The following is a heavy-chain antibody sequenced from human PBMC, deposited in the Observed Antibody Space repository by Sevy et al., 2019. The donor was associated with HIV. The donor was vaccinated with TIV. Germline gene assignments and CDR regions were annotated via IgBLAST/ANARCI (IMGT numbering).Heavy chain of an antibody. V-gene: IGHV1-18*01. J-gene: IGHJ1*01. CDR2: ITPNNGHT. CDR3: ARAPSGSQGPGQYFHH. CDR1: GYTFTYYH. Sequence: ASVKVSCKASGYTFTYYHITWVRQAPGQGLEWMGWITPNNGHTNIAQRLQGRVTMTTDTSASTAYLELRSLTSDDTAAYYCARAPSGSQGPGQYFHHWGQGTLVTVSS. D-gene: IGHD1-26*01.